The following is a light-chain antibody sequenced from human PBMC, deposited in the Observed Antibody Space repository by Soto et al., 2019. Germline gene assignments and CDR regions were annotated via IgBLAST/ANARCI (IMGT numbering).Light chain of an antibody. Sequence: EIVMTQSPSTLAVSPGERATLSCRASQSVNTNLAWYQQKPGQAPRLLISDASTRATGIPARFSGSGSGTEFTLTISSLQYEDFALYYCQQYSQWPLYTFGQGTKVDIK. J-gene: IGKJ2*01. CDR2: DAS. CDR3: QQYSQWPLYT. CDR1: QSVNTN. V-gene: IGKV3-15*01.